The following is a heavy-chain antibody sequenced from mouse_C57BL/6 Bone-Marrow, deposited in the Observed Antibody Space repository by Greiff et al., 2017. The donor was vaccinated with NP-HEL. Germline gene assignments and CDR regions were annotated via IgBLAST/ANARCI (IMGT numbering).Heavy chain of an antibody. CDR1: GYTFTSYW. J-gene: IGHJ1*03. V-gene: IGHV1-69*01. Sequence: QVQLQQPGAELVMPGASVKLSCKASGYTFTSYWMHWVKQRPGQGLEWIGEIDPSDSYTNYNQKFKGKSTLTVDKSSSTAYMQLSSLTSEDSAVYYCAREGAFITTVVAWYFDVWGTGTTVTVSS. D-gene: IGHD1-1*01. CDR2: IDPSDSYT. CDR3: AREGAFITTVVAWYFDV.